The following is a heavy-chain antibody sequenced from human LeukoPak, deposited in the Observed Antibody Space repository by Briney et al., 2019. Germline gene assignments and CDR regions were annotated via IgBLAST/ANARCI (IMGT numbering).Heavy chain of an antibody. J-gene: IGHJ6*03. CDR2: ISGSSGTI. CDR1: GFTFSSYS. V-gene: IGHV3-48*01. Sequence: GGSLRLSCAASGFTFSSYSMNWVRQAPGEGLEWVSYISGSSGTIYYADAVKGRFTIYRDNAKNSLYLQMNSLRAEDTAVYYCARRSEFGVLYYMDVWGKGTTVTVSS. D-gene: IGHD3-16*01. CDR3: ARRSEFGVLYYMDV.